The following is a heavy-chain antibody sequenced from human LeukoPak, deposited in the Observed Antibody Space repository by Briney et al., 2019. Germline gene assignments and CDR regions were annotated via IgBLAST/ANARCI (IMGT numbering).Heavy chain of an antibody. CDR1: GFSFSVYA. CDR2: IRGSGGRT. D-gene: IGHD3-3*01. V-gene: IGHV3-23*01. J-gene: IGHJ4*02. CDR3: AKGGQDFDFWRFDY. Sequence: GGSLRLSCAASGFSFSVYAMSWVRQAPGKGLEWVSSIRGSGGRTYYTNSVKGRFTISRENFKNTVYLEMNNLGAEDTALYYCAKGGQDFDFWRFDYWGQGNLVIVSS.